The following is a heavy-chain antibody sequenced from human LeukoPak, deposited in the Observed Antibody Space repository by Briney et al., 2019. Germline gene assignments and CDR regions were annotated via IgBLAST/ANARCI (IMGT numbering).Heavy chain of an antibody. D-gene: IGHD5-18*01. CDR3: ARDGDAVMVDFDY. CDR1: GYTFTDYY. CDR2: IYPNSGAT. V-gene: IGHV1-2*02. J-gene: IGHJ4*02. Sequence: ASVKVSCKTSGYTFTDYYFYWLRQAPGQGLEWMAWIYPNSGATRYAQKSQGRITVTRDTSISTAYMELRTLTPDDTAVYYCARDGDAVMVDFDYWGQGTLVTVSS.